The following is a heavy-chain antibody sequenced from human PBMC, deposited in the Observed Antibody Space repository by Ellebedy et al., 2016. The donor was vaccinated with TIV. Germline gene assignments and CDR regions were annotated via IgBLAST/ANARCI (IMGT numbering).Heavy chain of an antibody. CDR3: ARPYYYDGNSYYY. D-gene: IGHD3-22*01. CDR2: IRSDSYI. V-gene: IGHV3-69-1*01. CDR1: GFSLNINY. Sequence: PGGSLRLSCAASGFSLNINYMSWVRQAPGKGLEWVSTIRSDSYIYYTDSVKGRFTISRDNAKNSLYLQMNSLRAEDTAVYYCARPYYYDGNSYYYWGQGTLVTVSS. J-gene: IGHJ4*02.